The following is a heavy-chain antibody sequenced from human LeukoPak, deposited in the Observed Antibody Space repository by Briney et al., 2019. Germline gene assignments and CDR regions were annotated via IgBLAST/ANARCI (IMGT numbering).Heavy chain of an antibody. CDR1: GYTITSYG. CDR2: ISAYNGNT. D-gene: IGHD6-25*01. J-gene: IGHJ4*02. Sequence: ASVKVSCKASGYTITSYGVSWVRQAPGQGLESMGWISAYNGNTNNAQKLQGRVTMTTDTSTSTAYMELRSLRSDDTAVYYCARDAGGHYFDYWGQGTLVTVSS. V-gene: IGHV1-18*01. CDR3: ARDAGGHYFDY.